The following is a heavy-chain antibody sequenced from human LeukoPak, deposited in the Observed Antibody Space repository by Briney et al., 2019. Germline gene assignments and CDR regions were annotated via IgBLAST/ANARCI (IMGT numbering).Heavy chain of an antibody. Sequence: SQTLSLTCAISGDSVSSSSAAWSWIRQSRSRGLEWLGRTYNRSKWNNDYAVSVKSRITTNPDTSKNQFSLQLNSMTPEDTAVYYCAREGSEGYLFDYWGQGTLVTVSS. D-gene: IGHD1-1*01. CDR2: TYNRSKWNN. V-gene: IGHV6-1*01. CDR1: GDSVSSSSAA. J-gene: IGHJ4*02. CDR3: AREGSEGYLFDY.